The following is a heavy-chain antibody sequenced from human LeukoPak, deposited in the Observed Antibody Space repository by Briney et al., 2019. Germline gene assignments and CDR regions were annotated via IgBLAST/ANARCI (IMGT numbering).Heavy chain of an antibody. CDR2: IYYSGST. J-gene: IGHJ5*02. Sequence: PSETLSLTCTVSGGSISSHYSSWIRQPPGKGLEWIGYIYYSGSTNYNPSLKSRVTISADTSKNQFSLKLSSVTAADTAVYYCASVIREHPSSWWFDPWGQGTLVTVSS. D-gene: IGHD3-16*02. V-gene: IGHV4-59*11. CDR1: GGSISSHY. CDR3: ASVIREHPSSWWFDP.